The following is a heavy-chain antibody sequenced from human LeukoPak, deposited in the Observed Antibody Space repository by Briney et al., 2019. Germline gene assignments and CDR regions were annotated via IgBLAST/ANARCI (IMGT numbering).Heavy chain of an antibody. CDR1: GFTFSSYS. Sequence: GGSLRLSCAASGFTFSSYSMSWVRQAPGKGLEWVSSISSSSSYIYYADSVKGRFTISRDNAKNSLYLQMNSLRAEDTAVYYCARGLGHDYGDYLDYWGQGTLVTVSS. J-gene: IGHJ4*02. D-gene: IGHD4-17*01. CDR2: ISSSSSYI. CDR3: ARGLGHDYGDYLDY. V-gene: IGHV3-21*01.